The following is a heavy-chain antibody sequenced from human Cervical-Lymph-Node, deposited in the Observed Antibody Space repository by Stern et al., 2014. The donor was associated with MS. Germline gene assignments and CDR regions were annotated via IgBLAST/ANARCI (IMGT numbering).Heavy chain of an antibody. CDR1: GFTFSTYA. V-gene: IGHV3-30-3*01. Sequence: QVQLVQSGGGVVQPGRSLSLSCVASGFTFSTYAMHWVRQAPGKGLEWVAFVSYDGTQRNSTDSVKARFTISRYNSKNTLYLHMNSLRDEDTAVYFCARGGRGVGLEYWGQGALVTVSS. D-gene: IGHD3-10*01. CDR3: ARGGRGVGLEY. J-gene: IGHJ4*02. CDR2: VSYDGTQR.